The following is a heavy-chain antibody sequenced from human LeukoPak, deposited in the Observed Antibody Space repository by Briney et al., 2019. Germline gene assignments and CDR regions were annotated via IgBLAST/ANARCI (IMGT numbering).Heavy chain of an antibody. CDR1: GYTLTKLS. CDR2: FDPEDGET. CDR3: ARDQEWELLADAFDI. V-gene: IGHV1-24*01. Sequence: ASVKVSCKVSGYTLTKLSIHWVRQAPGNGLEWMGGFDPEDGETIYAQKFQDRVTMTEDTSTDTAYMELSSLRSEDTAVYYCARDQEWELLADAFDIWGQGTMVTVSS. J-gene: IGHJ3*02. D-gene: IGHD1-26*01.